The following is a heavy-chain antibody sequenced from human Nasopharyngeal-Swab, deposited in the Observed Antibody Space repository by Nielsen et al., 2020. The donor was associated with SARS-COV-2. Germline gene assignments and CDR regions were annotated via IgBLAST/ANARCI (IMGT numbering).Heavy chain of an antibody. J-gene: IGHJ4*02. V-gene: IGHV3-30*18. CDR2: ISYDGSNK. D-gene: IGHD4-17*01. CDR3: AKAGGTVTTRGIDY. Sequence: WIRQPPGKGLEWVAVISYDGSNKYYADSVKGRFTISRDNSKNTRYLQMNSLRAEDTAVYYCAKAGGTVTTRGIDYWGQGTLVTVSS.